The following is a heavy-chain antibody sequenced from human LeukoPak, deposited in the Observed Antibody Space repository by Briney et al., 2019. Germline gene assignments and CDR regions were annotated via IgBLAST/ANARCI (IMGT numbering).Heavy chain of an antibody. V-gene: IGHV3-33*01. CDR2: IWYDGSNK. CDR1: GFTFSSYG. D-gene: IGHD4-17*01. Sequence: GRSLRLSCAASGFTFSSYGMHWVRQAPGKGLEWVAVIWYDGSNKYYADSVKGRFTISRDNSKNTLYLQMNSLRAEDTAVYYCARDQGSSTVTTPWFDYWGQGTLVTVSS. CDR3: ARDQGSSTVTTPWFDY. J-gene: IGHJ4*02.